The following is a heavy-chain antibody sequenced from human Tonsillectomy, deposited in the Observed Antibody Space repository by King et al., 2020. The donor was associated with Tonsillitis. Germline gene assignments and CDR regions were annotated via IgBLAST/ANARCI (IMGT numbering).Heavy chain of an antibody. CDR3: ARVRGYYGSGSYYYFDY. Sequence: VQLQESGPGLVKPSQTLSLTCTVSGGSISSGDYYWSWIRQPPGKGLEWIVYIYYSGSTYYNPSLKSRVTISVDTSKNQFSLKLSSVTAADTAVYYCARVRGYYGSGSYYYFDYWGQGTLVTVSS. J-gene: IGHJ4*02. CDR1: GGSISSGDYY. V-gene: IGHV4-30-4*01. CDR2: IYYSGST. D-gene: IGHD3-10*01.